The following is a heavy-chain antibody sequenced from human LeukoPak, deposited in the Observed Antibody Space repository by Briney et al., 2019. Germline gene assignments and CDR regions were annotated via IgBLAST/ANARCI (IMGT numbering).Heavy chain of an antibody. CDR2: INPNSGGT. J-gene: IGHJ6*02. Sequence: ALVKVSCKASGYTFTGYYMHWVQQAPGQGLEWMGWINPNSGGTNYAQKFQGRVTMTRDTSISTAYMELSRLRSDDTAVYYCARDKERVGATLIDYYGMDVWGQGTTVTVSS. D-gene: IGHD1-26*01. V-gene: IGHV1-2*02. CDR3: ARDKERVGATLIDYYGMDV. CDR1: GYTFTGYY.